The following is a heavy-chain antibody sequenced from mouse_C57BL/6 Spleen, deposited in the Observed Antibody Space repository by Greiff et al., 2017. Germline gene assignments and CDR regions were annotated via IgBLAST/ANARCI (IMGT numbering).Heavy chain of an antibody. J-gene: IGHJ2*01. D-gene: IGHD2-4*01. V-gene: IGHV1-72*01. Sequence: QVQLQQPGAELVKPGASVKLSCKASGYTFTSYWMHWVKQRPGRGLEWIGRIDPNSGGPKYNEKFKSKATLTVDKPSSTAYMQLSSLTSEYSAVYYGAREEGLRRRVYYFDYWGQGTTLTVSS. CDR3: AREEGLRRRVYYFDY. CDR2: IDPNSGGP. CDR1: GYTFTSYW.